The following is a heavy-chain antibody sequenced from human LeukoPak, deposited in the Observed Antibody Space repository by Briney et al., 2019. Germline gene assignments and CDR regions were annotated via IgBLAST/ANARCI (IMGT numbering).Heavy chain of an antibody. J-gene: IGHJ3*02. CDR1: GFTFSSYG. V-gene: IGHV3-30*02. D-gene: IGHD3-22*01. Sequence: PGGSLRLYCAASGFTFSSYGMHWVCQAPGKGLEWVAFIRDNGSNKFYADSVKGRFTISRDNSKNTLYLQMNSLRAEDTAVYYCARDGYYASSGHGDALAIWGQGTMVTVSS. CDR2: IRDNGSNK. CDR3: ARDGYYASSGHGDALAI.